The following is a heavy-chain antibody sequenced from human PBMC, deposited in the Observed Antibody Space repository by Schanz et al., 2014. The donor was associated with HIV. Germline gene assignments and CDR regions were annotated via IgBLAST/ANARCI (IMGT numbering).Heavy chain of an antibody. J-gene: IGHJ6*02. Sequence: QVQLVESGGGVVQPGRSLRLSCAASGFTFRTYGMHWVRQAPGKGLEWVAVITYDGSNKYYADSVKGRFTISRDNSKNTLYLQMNSLRAEDTAVYYCARDVSHDSSGHYSDYYYGMDVWGQGTTVTVSS. V-gene: IGHV3-30*03. CDR3: ARDVSHDSSGHYSDYYYGMDV. D-gene: IGHD3-22*01. CDR2: ITYDGSNK. CDR1: GFTFRTYG.